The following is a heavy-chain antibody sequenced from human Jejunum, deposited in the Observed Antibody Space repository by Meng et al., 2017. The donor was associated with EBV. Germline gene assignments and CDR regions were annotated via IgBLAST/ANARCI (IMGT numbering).Heavy chain of an antibody. J-gene: IGHJ4*02. V-gene: IGHV3-15*01. CDR2: IKSNSNGGTT. CDR3: AKGSLLEFGDLFHTFDS. D-gene: IGHD3-10*01. CDR1: GFTFSNAW. Sequence: LVESGXXLVKSGGSLRLSCVASGFTFSNAWMSWVRQAPGKGLEWIGRIKSNSNGGTTDYVAPVKGRFTISRDDSKNTLYLQMNSLNTEDTAVYYCAKGSLLEFGDLFHTFDSWGQGTLVTVST.